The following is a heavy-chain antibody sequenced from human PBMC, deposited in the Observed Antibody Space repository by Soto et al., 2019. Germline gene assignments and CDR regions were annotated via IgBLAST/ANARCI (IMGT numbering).Heavy chain of an antibody. V-gene: IGHV4-59*01. J-gene: IGHJ4*02. D-gene: IGHD6-19*01. CDR2: IYYSGST. CDR3: ARAPSSGWYWDFDY. CDR1: GGSISSYY. Sequence: SETLSLTCTVSGGSISSYYWSWIRQPPGKGLEWIGYIYYSGSTNYNPSLKSRVTISVDTSKNQFSLKLSSVTAADTAVYYCARAPSSGWYWDFDYWGQGTLVTVSS.